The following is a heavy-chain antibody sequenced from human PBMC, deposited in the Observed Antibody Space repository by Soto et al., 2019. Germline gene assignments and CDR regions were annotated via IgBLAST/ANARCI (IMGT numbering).Heavy chain of an antibody. CDR1: GGTFSNYA. D-gene: IGHD6-13*01. V-gene: IGHV1-69*12. J-gene: IGHJ4*02. Sequence: QVQLVQSGAEVKKPGSSVKVSCKASGGTFSNYAISWVRQAPGQGLEWMGGIIPIFGTTNYAQRFQGRVTMTADASTSTAYMELSSLRSEDTAVYYCARVRSSWYKDYFDYWGQGTLVTVSS. CDR2: IIPIFGTT. CDR3: ARVRSSWYKDYFDY.